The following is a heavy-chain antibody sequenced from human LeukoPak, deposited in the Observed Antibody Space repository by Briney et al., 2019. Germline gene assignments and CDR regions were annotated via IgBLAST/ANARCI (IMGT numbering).Heavy chain of an antibody. J-gene: IGHJ3*01. CDR2: ISKEDNTI. V-gene: IGHV3-11*04. CDR3: ARVVAVVVTGIFDV. CDR1: GFIFENYY. Sequence: GGSLRLSCTASGFIFENYYMSWIRQAPGKGPQWVSYISKEDNTIYYADSVKGRFTVSRDNDKNSMYLQMNRLKDEDTAMYYCARVVAVVVTGIFDVWGQGTMVAVSS. D-gene: IGHD2-15*01.